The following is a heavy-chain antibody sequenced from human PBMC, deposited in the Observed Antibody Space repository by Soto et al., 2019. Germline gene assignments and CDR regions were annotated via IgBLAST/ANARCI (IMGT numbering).Heavy chain of an antibody. J-gene: IGHJ4*02. D-gene: IGHD2-15*01. CDR3: ARNRPYDPYCSGGSCYATFDD. CDR1: GGSFSGYY. CDR2: INHSGST. Sequence: SSETLSLTCAVYGGSFSGYYWSWIRQPPGKGLEWIGEINHSGSTNYNPSLKSRVTISVDTSKNQFSLKLSSVTAADTAVYYCARNRPYDPYCSGGSCYATFDDWGQGTLDTVSS. V-gene: IGHV4-34*01.